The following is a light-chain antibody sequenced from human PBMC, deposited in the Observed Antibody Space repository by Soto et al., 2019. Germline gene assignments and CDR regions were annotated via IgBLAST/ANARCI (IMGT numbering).Light chain of an antibody. CDR1: QSVSSNY. V-gene: IGKV3-20*01. J-gene: IGKJ4*01. Sequence: EIVLTQSPATLSLSPGERATLSCRASQSVSSNYLGWYQQKPGQAPRLLIYGASSRATGIPDRFSGSGSGTDFTLTISRLEPEDFAVYYCQQYGSSPPLSFGGGTKVDIK. CDR3: QQYGSSPPLS. CDR2: GAS.